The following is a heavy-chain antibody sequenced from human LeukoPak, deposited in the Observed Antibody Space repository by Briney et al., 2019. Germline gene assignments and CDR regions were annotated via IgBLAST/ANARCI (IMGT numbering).Heavy chain of an antibody. CDR3: ARDRPTGASRLFVVQ. CDR2: MSSGGRYI. Sequence: GGSLRLSCAASGFTFSSYSMAWVRQAPGKGLEWVSSMSSGGRYIYYADSVRGRFTISRDNAKNSLYLLMDSLRVEDTAVYYCARDRPTGASRLFVVQWGQGTLVTVSS. D-gene: IGHD3-3*01. V-gene: IGHV3-21*01. CDR1: GFTFSSYS. J-gene: IGHJ4*02.